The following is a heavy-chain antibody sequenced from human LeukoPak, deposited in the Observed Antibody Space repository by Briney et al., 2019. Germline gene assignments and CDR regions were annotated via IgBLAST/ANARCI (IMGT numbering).Heavy chain of an antibody. D-gene: IGHD6-19*01. CDR1: GFTFSSYA. CDR3: AKDRDSSGWYHYFDY. CDR2: ISGSGGST. V-gene: IGHV3-23*01. Sequence: PGGSLRLSCAASGFTFSSYAMSWVRQAPGKGLEWVSAISGSGGSTYYADSVKGRFTISRDNSKNTLYPQMNSLRAEDTAVYYCAKDRDSSGWYHYFDYWGQGTLVTVSS. J-gene: IGHJ4*02.